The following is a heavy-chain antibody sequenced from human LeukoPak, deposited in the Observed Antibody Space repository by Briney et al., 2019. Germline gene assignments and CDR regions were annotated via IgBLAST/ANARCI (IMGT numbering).Heavy chain of an antibody. J-gene: IGHJ6*03. CDR3: ARMNTAMVNGLNYYYYMDV. Sequence: GGSLRLSCAASGFTFSDYYMSWIRQAPGKGLEWVSYISSSGSTIYYADSVKGRFTISRDNAKNSLYLQMNSLRADDTAVYYCARMNTAMVNGLNYYYYMDVWGKGTMVTISS. CDR1: GFTFSDYY. D-gene: IGHD5-18*01. CDR2: ISSSGSTI. V-gene: IGHV3-11*04.